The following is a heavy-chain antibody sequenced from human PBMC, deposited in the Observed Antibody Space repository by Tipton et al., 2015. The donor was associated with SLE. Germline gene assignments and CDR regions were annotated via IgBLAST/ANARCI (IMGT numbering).Heavy chain of an antibody. J-gene: IGHJ4*02. D-gene: IGHD2-15*01. CDR3: ARGGRNTGYCSGGSCFEGRY. V-gene: IGHV3-13*01. CDR2: IGSAGDT. CDR1: GFTFSRYD. Sequence: SLRLSCSASGFTFSRYDMHWVRQATGKGLEWVSSIGSAGDTYYPDSVKGRSTISRENAKNSLYLQMNSLRAGDTAVYYCARGGRNTGYCSGGSCFEGRYWGQGTLVTVSS.